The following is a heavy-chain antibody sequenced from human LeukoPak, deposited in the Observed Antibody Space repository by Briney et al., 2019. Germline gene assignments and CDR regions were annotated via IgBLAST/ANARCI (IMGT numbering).Heavy chain of an antibody. CDR3: ARVVRCSGGSCYSSYYYYGMDV. CDR1: GYTFTSYC. V-gene: IGHV1-18*01. D-gene: IGHD2-15*01. Sequence: ASVKVSCKASGYTFTSYCISWVRQAPGQGLEWMGWISAYNDNTNYAQKLQGRVTMTTDTSTSTAYMELRSLRSDDTAVYYCARVVRCSGGSCYSSYYYYGMDVWGQGTTVTVSS. J-gene: IGHJ6*02. CDR2: ISAYNDNT.